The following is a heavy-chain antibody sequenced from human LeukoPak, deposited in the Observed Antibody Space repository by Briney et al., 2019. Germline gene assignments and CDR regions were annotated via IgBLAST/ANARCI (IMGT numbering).Heavy chain of an antibody. Sequence: SETLSLTCAVYGVSFSGYYWSWIRQPPGKGLEWIGEINHSGSTNYNPSLKSRVTISVDTSKNQFSLKLSSVTAADTAVYYCARVRRNWNYVHYFDYWGQGTLVTVSS. CDR2: INHSGST. J-gene: IGHJ4*02. V-gene: IGHV4-34*01. D-gene: IGHD1-7*01. CDR1: GVSFSGYY. CDR3: ARVRRNWNYVHYFDY.